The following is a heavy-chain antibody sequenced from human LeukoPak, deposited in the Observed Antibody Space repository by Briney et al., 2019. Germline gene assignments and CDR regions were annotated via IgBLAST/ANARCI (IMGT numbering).Heavy chain of an antibody. CDR1: GYTFTGYY. J-gene: IGHJ4*02. CDR2: INPNSGGT. CDR3: ASPNYYDSSGYSY. D-gene: IGHD3-22*01. Sequence: ASVKVSCKASGYTFTGYYMHWVRQAPGQGHEWMGWINPNSGGTNYAQKFQGRVTMTRDTSISTAYMELSRLRSDDTAVYYCASPNYYDSSGYSYWGQGTLVTVSS. V-gene: IGHV1-2*02.